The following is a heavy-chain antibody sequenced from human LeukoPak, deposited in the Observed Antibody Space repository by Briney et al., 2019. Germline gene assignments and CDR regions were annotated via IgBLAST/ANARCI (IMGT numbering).Heavy chain of an antibody. D-gene: IGHD7-27*01. CDR1: GYTLTELS. CDR3: ARAWGDLDY. Sequence: ASVKVSCKVSGYTLTELSMHWVRQAPGKGLEWMGGFDPEDGETIYAQKFQGRVTMTMNTSIRTAYMELSSLRSDDTAVYYCARAWGDLDYWGQGTLVTVSS. V-gene: IGHV1-24*01. J-gene: IGHJ4*02. CDR2: FDPEDGET.